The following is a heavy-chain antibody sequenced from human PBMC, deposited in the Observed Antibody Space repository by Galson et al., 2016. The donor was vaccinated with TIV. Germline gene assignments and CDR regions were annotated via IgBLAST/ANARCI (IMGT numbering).Heavy chain of an antibody. Sequence: SETLSLTCAVSGGSISPHYWNWIRRPPGKGLEWIGYIFYSGSTNYNPSLKSRLTISLDTSKNQFSLKLSSVTAADTAVYYCARHQPGYSSMFYPPRGGMDVWGQGTAVTVSS. CDR3: ARHQPGYSSMFYPPRGGMDV. D-gene: IGHD6-13*01. CDR1: GGSISPHY. V-gene: IGHV4-59*08. J-gene: IGHJ6*02. CDR2: IFYSGST.